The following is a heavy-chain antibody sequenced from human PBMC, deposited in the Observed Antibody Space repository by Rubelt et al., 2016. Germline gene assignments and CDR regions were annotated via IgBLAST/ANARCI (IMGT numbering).Heavy chain of an antibody. D-gene: IGHD1-26*01. J-gene: IGHJ4*02. CDR2: INAGNGNT. CDR1: GYTFTSYS. Sequence: EVKKPGASVKVSCKASGYTFTSYSMHWVRQAPGQKLEWMGWINAGNGNTKYSQKFQGRVTITRDTSASTAYMGLSSLTSEDTAVYYCARDHSGSYSVDFWGQGTLVTVSS. CDR3: ARDHSGSYSVDF. V-gene: IGHV1-3*01.